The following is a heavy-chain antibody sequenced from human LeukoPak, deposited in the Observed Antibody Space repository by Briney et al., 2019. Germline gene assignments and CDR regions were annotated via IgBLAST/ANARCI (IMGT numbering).Heavy chain of an antibody. J-gene: IGHJ4*02. CDR1: GFTFSSYS. D-gene: IGHD3-10*01. CDR3: ARDLGGFDY. V-gene: IGHV3-21*01. CDR2: ISSSSSYI. Sequence: SGVSLRLSCAASGFTFSSYSMNWVRQAPGKGLEWVSSISSSSSYIYYADSVKGRFTISRDNAKNSLYLQMNSLRAEDTAVYYCARDLGGFDYWGQGTLVTVSS.